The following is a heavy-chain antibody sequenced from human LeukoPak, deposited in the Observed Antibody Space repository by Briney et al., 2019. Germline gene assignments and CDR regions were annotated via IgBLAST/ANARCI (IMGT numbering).Heavy chain of an antibody. V-gene: IGHV3-33*01. CDR3: ARAVGPFDY. CDR1: GFTFSTYG. Sequence: PGRSLRLSCATSGFTFSTYGIHWVRQAPGKGLEWVAAIWPDGSYKYYADSVKGRFTISRDNSKNTVYLQKNTLRDEDTAVYYCARAVGPFDYWGQGTLVTVSS. CDR2: IWPDGSYK. D-gene: IGHD3-16*01. J-gene: IGHJ4*02.